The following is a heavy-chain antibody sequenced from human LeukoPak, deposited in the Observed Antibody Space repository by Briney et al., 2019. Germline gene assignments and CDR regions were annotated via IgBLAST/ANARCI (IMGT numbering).Heavy chain of an antibody. CDR3: ARAIYYYDSSGYYYYYYYMDV. V-gene: IGHV4-34*01. D-gene: IGHD3-22*01. J-gene: IGHJ6*03. CDR1: GGSFSGYY. Sequence: NPSETLSLTCAVYGGSFSGYYWSWIRQPPGKGLEWIGEINHSGSTNHNPSLKSRVTISVDTSKNQFSLKLSSVTAADTAVYYCARAIYYYDSSGYYYYYYYMDVWGKGTTVTVSS. CDR2: INHSGST.